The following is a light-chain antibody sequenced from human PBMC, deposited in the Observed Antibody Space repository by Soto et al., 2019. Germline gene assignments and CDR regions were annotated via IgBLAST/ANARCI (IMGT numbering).Light chain of an antibody. CDR1: QSVSSPY. CDR2: GAS. Sequence: EVVLTQSPVTLSLSPGERATLSCRASQSVSSPYLAWYQQKPGQPPRLLIYGASSRATDIPDRFIGSGSGTAFTLTISSLQPDDFATYYCPQYNLYWTFGQGTKVEI. CDR3: PQYNLYWT. V-gene: IGKV3-20*01. J-gene: IGKJ1*01.